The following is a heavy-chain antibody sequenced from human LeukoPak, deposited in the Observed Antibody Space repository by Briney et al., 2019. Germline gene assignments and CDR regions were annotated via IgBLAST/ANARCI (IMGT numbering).Heavy chain of an antibody. CDR1: GGTFSDYS. CDR3: VRSGYDYDWFDP. J-gene: IGHJ5*02. D-gene: IGHD5-12*01. V-gene: IGHV1-69*02. CDR2: ILPLVGRL. Sequence: SVKVSCKAPGGTFSDYSISWVRQAPGQGLEWMGRILPLVGRLHYAQKFQGRFTLTADKSTTTVYMELSSLRSEDTAMYYCVRSGYDYDWFDPWGQGTLVTVSS.